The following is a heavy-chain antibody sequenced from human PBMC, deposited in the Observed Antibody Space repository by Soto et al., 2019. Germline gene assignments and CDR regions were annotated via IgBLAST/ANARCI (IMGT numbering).Heavy chain of an antibody. V-gene: IGHV2-26*01. CDR3: ARIYPSPDLNWFDP. CDR2: IFSNDEK. CDR1: GFSLSNARMG. Sequence: LTCTVSGFSLSNARMGVSWIRQPPGKALEWLAHIFSNDEKSYSTSLKSRLTISKDTSKSQVVLTMTNMDPVDTATYYCARIYPSPDLNWFDPWGQGTLVTVSS. J-gene: IGHJ5*02.